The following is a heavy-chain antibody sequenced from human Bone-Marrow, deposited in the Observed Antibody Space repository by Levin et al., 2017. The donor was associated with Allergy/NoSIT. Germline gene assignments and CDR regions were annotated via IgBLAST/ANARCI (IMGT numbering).Heavy chain of an antibody. CDR2: IDGLGDTA. J-gene: IGHJ5*01. CDR1: GFTFYVHA. Sequence: PGGSLRLSCAASGFTFYVHAMSWVRQSPGKGLEWLSAIDGLGDTAHYADSVKGRFSISRDNSKNMVYLQMNSLGVDDTAVYYCAKENGDDTDIDSWGQGTLVSVS. D-gene: IGHD2-21*02. V-gene: IGHV3-23*01. CDR3: AKENGDDTDIDS.